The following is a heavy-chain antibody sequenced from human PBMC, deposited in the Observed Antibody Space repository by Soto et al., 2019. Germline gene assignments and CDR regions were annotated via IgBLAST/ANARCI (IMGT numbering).Heavy chain of an antibody. Sequence: GGSLRLSCAASVFTFSIYWMGWVRKAQGRGREWVANIKQDGSEKYYVDSVKGRFTISRDNAKNSLYLQMNSLRAEDTAVYYCARVVVVTAIPNWFDPWGQGTLVTVSS. V-gene: IGHV3-7*01. D-gene: IGHD2-21*02. CDR3: ARVVVVTAIPNWFDP. CDR1: VFTFSIYW. J-gene: IGHJ5*02. CDR2: IKQDGSEK.